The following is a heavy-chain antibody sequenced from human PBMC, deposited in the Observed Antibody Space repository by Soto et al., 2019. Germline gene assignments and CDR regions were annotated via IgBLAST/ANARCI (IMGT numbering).Heavy chain of an antibody. Sequence: GGSLRLSCAASGFTFSSYGMHWVRQAPGKGLEWVAVISYDGSNKYYAESVKGRFTISRENSKNKLYLKMNSQRAEDTAVYYCARAGPLELACFDPWGQGTLVTVSS. CDR1: GFTFSSYG. V-gene: IGHV3-30*03. CDR2: ISYDGSNK. J-gene: IGHJ5*02. D-gene: IGHD1-7*01. CDR3: ARAGPLELACFDP.